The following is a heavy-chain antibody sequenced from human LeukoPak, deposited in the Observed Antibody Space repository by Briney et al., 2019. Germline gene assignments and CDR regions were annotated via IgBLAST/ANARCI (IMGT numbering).Heavy chain of an antibody. V-gene: IGHV4-34*01. Sequence: TSETLSLTCAVYGGSFSPYYWSWIRQPPGKGLEWIVEINHSGSTNYNPSLKSRVTISVDTSKNQFSLRLSSVTAADTAVYYCARGGFYCGGDCYVDYWGQGTLVTVSA. D-gene: IGHD2-21*02. CDR3: ARGGFYCGGDCYVDY. CDR1: GGSFSPYY. J-gene: IGHJ4*02. CDR2: INHSGST.